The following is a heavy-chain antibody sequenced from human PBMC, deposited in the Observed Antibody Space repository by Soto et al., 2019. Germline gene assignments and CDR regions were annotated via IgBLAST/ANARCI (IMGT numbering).Heavy chain of an antibody. CDR2: INSDGSST. Sequence: EVQLVESGGGLVQPGGSLRLSCAASGFTFSSYWMHWVRQAPGKGLVLVSRINSDGSSTSYADSVKGRFTISRDNAKNTLYLQMNSLRAEDTAVYYCAQTTVTWGYFDYWGQGTLVTVSS. V-gene: IGHV3-74*01. CDR3: AQTTVTWGYFDY. D-gene: IGHD4-17*01. J-gene: IGHJ4*02. CDR1: GFTFSSYW.